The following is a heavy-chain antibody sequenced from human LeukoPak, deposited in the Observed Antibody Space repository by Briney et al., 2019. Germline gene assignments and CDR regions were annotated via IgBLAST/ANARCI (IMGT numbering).Heavy chain of an antibody. Sequence: GGSLRLSCAASGFTFSNHAMSWVRQAPGKGLEWVSALIGSGGNTYYADSVKGRFTISRDNSKNTLYLQMNSLKDEDTAVYYCAKDPDDFWSGYSYLDYWGQGTLVTVSS. D-gene: IGHD3-3*01. CDR2: LIGSGGNT. CDR1: GFTFSNHA. CDR3: AKDPDDFWSGYSYLDY. J-gene: IGHJ4*02. V-gene: IGHV3-23*01.